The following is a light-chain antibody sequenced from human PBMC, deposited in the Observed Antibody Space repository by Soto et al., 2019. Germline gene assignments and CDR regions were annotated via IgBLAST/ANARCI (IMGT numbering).Light chain of an antibody. CDR1: QGISTF. CDR3: QQVISYTPG. CDR2: AAS. Sequence: DIQLTQSPSFLSASVGDRVTITCWASQGISTFLAWYQQRPGKAPKLLIYAASTLQSGVPARFSSSVSVTEFTLTMSSPQPEDFATNYIQQVISYTPGFGSGTKVDIK. J-gene: IGKJ3*01. V-gene: IGKV1-9*01.